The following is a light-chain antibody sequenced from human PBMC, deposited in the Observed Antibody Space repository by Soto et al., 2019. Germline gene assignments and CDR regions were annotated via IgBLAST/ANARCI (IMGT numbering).Light chain of an antibody. J-gene: IGLJ1*01. CDR3: SSYAGSNS. CDR1: SSDVGGYNY. Sequence: SALTQPPSASGSPGQSVTISCTGTSSDVGGYNYVSWYQQHPGKAPKLMIYEVSKRPSGVPDRFSGSKSGNTASLTVSGLQAEDEADYYCSSYAGSNSFGTGTKVTVL. CDR2: EVS. V-gene: IGLV2-8*01.